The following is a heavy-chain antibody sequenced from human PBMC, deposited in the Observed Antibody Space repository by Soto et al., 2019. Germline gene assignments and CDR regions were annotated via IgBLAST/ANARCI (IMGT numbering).Heavy chain of an antibody. D-gene: IGHD5-12*01. Sequence: GGSLRLSCAASGFTFSSYAMHWVRQAPGKGLEWVAVISYDGSNKYYADSVKGRFTISRDNSKNTLYLQMNSLRAEDTAVYYCARDGIVATPGYYFDYWGQGTLVTVSS. CDR2: ISYDGSNK. CDR1: GFTFSSYA. V-gene: IGHV3-30-3*01. CDR3: ARDGIVATPGYYFDY. J-gene: IGHJ4*02.